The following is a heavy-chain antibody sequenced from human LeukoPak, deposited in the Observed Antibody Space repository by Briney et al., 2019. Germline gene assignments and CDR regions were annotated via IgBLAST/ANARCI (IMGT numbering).Heavy chain of an antibody. D-gene: IGHD6-13*01. CDR2: MNPNSVNT. J-gene: IGHJ6*02. CDR3: ARGAKYSSSWYSFGSYYYYYGMDV. V-gene: IGHV1-8*01. CDR1: GYTFTSYD. Sequence: ASVKVSCKASGYTFTSYDINWVRQATGQRLEWMGWMNPNSVNTGYAQKFQGRVTITRNTSISTAYMELSSLRSEDTAVYYCARGAKYSSSWYSFGSYYYYYGMDVWGQGTTVTVSS.